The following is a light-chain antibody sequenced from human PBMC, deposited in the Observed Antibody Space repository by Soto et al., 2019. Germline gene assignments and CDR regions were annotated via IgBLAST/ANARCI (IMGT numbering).Light chain of an antibody. J-gene: IGKJ1*01. CDR2: GAS. CDR3: QQYNNWPWT. CDR1: QSVSSN. Sequence: EILMTQSPATLSVSPGEGATLSCRANQSVSSNLAWYQQNPGQAPRLLIYGASTRATGIPARFSGSGSGTEFTLTISSLQSEDFAVYYCQQYNNWPWTFDQGTKVDIK. V-gene: IGKV3-15*01.